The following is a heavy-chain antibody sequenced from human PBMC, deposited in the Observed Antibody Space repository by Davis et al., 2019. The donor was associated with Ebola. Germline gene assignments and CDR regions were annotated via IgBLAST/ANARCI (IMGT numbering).Heavy chain of an antibody. CDR1: RVTSTTNW. Sequence: GESLKISCAASRVTSTTNWIHWVRQAPGKGLVWVSRINSDGSSTSYADSVKGRFTISRDNAKNTLYLQMNSLRAEDTAVYYCARGIVGATYYYYGMDVWGQGTTVTVSS. CDR2: INSDGSST. J-gene: IGHJ6*02. V-gene: IGHV3-74*01. CDR3: ARGIVGATYYYYGMDV. D-gene: IGHD1-26*01.